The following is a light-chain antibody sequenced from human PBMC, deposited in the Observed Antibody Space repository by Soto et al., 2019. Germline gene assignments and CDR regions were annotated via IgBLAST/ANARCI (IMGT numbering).Light chain of an antibody. CDR3: QQTFHSPRT. Sequence: EIVLTQSPGTLSLSPGETASLSGWASQSIVSNFLAWYQQRRGQPPRLLIYDSSRRASGIPARFTGSGSGTAFTLTISRVEAEDSAVYYCQQTFHSPRTFGQGTRLEI. J-gene: IGKJ2*01. V-gene: IGKV3-20*01. CDR2: DSS. CDR1: QSIVSNF.